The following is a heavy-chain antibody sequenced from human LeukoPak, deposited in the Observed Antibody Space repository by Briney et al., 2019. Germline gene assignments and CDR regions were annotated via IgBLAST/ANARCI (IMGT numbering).Heavy chain of an antibody. Sequence: SVKVSCKASGGTFSSYAISWVRQAPGQGLEWMGGIIPIFGTANYAQKFQGRVTITADKSTSTAYMELSSLRSDDTAVYYCASIPRRYCSSTSCTGDWFDPWGQGTLVTVSS. D-gene: IGHD2-2*01. CDR1: GGTFSSYA. CDR2: IIPIFGTA. CDR3: ASIPRRYCSSTSCTGDWFDP. J-gene: IGHJ5*02. V-gene: IGHV1-69*06.